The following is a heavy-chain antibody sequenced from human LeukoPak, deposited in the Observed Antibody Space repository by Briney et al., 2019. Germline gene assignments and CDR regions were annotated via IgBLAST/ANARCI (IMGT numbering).Heavy chain of an antibody. V-gene: IGHV3-23*01. CDR2: ISGSDGGX. Sequence: PGGSLRLSCAASGFTFXXXXMSWVXXAPGKGLXXXXAISGSDGGXXXXXSXXXXXTISRDLSKNTLYLQMNSLRAEDTAVYYCAKVLYSSGWRYFDYWGQGTLVTVSS. CDR1: GFTFXXXX. D-gene: IGHD6-19*01. CDR3: AKVLYSSGWRYFDY. J-gene: IGHJ4*02.